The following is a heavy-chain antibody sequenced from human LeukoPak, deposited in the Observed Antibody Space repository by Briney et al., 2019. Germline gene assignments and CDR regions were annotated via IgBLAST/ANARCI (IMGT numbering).Heavy chain of an antibody. V-gene: IGHV4-34*01. CDR2: INHSGSI. CDR1: GGSFSAYY. J-gene: IGHJ5*02. CDR3: ARGSRVAVSGSRPFDP. Sequence: ASETLSLTCAVSGGSFSAYYWSLIRQPPGKGLEWIREINHSGSINYNPSLKSRVTISIDTSKNQFSLKLNSVTAADTALYYCARGSRVAVSGSRPFDPWGQGTLVTVSS. D-gene: IGHD6-13*01.